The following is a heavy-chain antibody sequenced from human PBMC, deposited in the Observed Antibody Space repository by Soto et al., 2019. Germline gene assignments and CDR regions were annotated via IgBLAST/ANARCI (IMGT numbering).Heavy chain of an antibody. J-gene: IGHJ6*02. D-gene: IGHD3-22*01. CDR3: ARHNYDSSGTAVDV. Sequence: QVQLQESGPGLVKPSQTLSLTCTVSGGSISSGGYYWSWIRQHPGKGLEWIGYIYYSGSTYYNPSLRSRVTISVDTSKNQLSLKLSSVTAADTAVYYCARHNYDSSGTAVDVWGQGTTVTVSS. CDR2: IYYSGST. V-gene: IGHV4-31*03. CDR1: GGSISSGGYY.